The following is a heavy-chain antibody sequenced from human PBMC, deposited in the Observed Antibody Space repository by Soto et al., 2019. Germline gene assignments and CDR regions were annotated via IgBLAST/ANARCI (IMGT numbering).Heavy chain of an antibody. J-gene: IGHJ4*02. CDR2: ISAYNGDT. CDR1: GYTFANYD. D-gene: IGHD3-22*01. CDR3: ARFSGSGFYPLGY. V-gene: IGHV1-18*01. Sequence: ASVKVSCKASGYTFANYDITWVRQAPGQGLEWMGCISAYNGDTNYAQKFQGRVTMTTDTSTSTAYMELRSLRSDDTAVYYCARFSGSGFYPLGYWGQGTLVNVSS.